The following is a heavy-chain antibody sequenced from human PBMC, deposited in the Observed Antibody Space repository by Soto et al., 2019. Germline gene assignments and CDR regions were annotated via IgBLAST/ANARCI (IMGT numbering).Heavy chain of an antibody. CDR1: GFTFSSYG. Sequence: PGGSLRLSCAASGFTFSSYGMHWVRQAPGKGLEWVAVISYDGSNKYYADSVKGRFTISRDNSKNTLYLQMNSLRAEDTAVYYCAKLKEWLELWDFDYWGQGTLVTVSS. D-gene: IGHD3-3*01. CDR2: ISYDGSNK. V-gene: IGHV3-30*18. CDR3: AKLKEWLELWDFDY. J-gene: IGHJ4*02.